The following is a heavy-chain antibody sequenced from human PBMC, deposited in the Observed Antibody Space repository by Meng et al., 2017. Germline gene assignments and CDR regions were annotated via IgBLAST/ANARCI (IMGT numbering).Heavy chain of an antibody. CDR2: IYPGDSDT. CDR3: ARRGEQGYYYYGMDV. J-gene: IGHJ6*02. Sequence: GGSLRLSCAASGFTFSSYAMSWVRQAPGKGLEWMGIIYPGDSDTRYSPSFQGQVTISADKSISTAYLQWSSLKASDTAMYYCARRGEQGYYYYGMDVWGQGTTVTVSS. CDR1: GFTFSSYA. D-gene: IGHD4-17*01. V-gene: IGHV5-51*01.